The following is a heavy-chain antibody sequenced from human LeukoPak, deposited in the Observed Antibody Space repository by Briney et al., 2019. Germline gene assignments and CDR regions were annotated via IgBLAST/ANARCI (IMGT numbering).Heavy chain of an antibody. CDR3: AKGNLYDTGAFDI. Sequence: GRSLRLSCAASGFTFDDYAMHWVRQAPGKGLEWVSGISWNSGSIGYADSVKGRFTISRDNAKNSLYLQMNSLRAEDTALYYCAKGNLYDTGAFDIWGQGTMVTVSS. V-gene: IGHV3-9*01. D-gene: IGHD3-16*01. CDR2: ISWNSGSI. J-gene: IGHJ3*02. CDR1: GFTFDDYA.